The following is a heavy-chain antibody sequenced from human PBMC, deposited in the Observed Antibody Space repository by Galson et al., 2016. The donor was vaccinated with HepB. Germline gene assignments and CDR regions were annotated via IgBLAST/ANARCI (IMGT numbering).Heavy chain of an antibody. J-gene: IGHJ3*02. V-gene: IGHV3-33*01. CDR1: GFTFSSYG. CDR3: AREGWELRGAFDN. Sequence: LRLSCAASGFTFSSYGIHWVRQAPGQGLEWVAVIWYDGNSKYFADSVKGRFTISRDNSKNTLYLQMNSLRAEDTAVYYCAREGWELRGAFDNWGQGTMVSVSS. D-gene: IGHD1-26*01. CDR2: IWYDGNSK.